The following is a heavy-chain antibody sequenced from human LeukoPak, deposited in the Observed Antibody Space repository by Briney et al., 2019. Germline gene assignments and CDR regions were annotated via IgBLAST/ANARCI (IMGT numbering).Heavy chain of an antibody. Sequence: GGSLRLSCAASGFTFSSYSMNWVRQAPGKGLEWVSSISSSSSYIYYADSVKGRFTISRDNAKNSLYLQMNSLRAEDTAVYYCGEGRGGCDSSGYYDYWGQGTLVTVSS. CDR2: ISSSSSYI. D-gene: IGHD3-22*01. V-gene: IGHV3-21*01. J-gene: IGHJ4*02. CDR1: GFTFSSYS. CDR3: GEGRGGCDSSGYYDY.